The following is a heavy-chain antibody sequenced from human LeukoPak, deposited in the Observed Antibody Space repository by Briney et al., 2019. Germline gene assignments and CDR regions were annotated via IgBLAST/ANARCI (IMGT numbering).Heavy chain of an antibody. CDR3: ATYSPTPRRRLDY. J-gene: IGHJ4*02. Sequence: GGSLRLSCAASGFTFSNYYVTWVRQAPGKGLEWVPRIKQDGSEESYVDSAKGRFTISRDDAQNSVYLQMTSLRAEDTAVYYCATYSPTPRRRLDYWGQGTLVTVSS. CDR2: IKQDGSEE. CDR1: GFTFSNYY. D-gene: IGHD2-21*01. V-gene: IGHV3-7*01.